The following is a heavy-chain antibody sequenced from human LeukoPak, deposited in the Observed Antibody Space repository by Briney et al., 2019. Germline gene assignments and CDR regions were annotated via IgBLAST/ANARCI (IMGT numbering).Heavy chain of an antibody. V-gene: IGHV3-23*01. D-gene: IGHD3-10*01. CDR1: GFTFSSYA. Sequence: GGSLRLSCAASGFTFSSYAMSWVRQAPGKGLEWVSAISGSGGSTYYADSVKGRFTISRDNSKNTLYLQMNSLRAEDTAVYYCAKDAISVNHGSGSYYIPNWFDPWGQGTLVTVSS. J-gene: IGHJ5*02. CDR2: ISGSGGST. CDR3: AKDAISVNHGSGSYYIPNWFDP.